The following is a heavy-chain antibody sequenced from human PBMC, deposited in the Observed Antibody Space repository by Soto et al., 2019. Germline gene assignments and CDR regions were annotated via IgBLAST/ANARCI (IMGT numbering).Heavy chain of an antibody. V-gene: IGHV1-69*06. CDR3: ARVGIGSQSYDFDI. CDR2: IIPKFSTS. J-gene: IGHJ3*02. Sequence: QVQLVQSGAELKKPGSSVRVSCKASGGTFNNYAVHWVRQAPGQGLGWMGGIIPKFSTSSSAQKFQGRVTMNVDSSTHTAYMELISPRSEDTALYYCARVGIGSQSYDFDIWGQGTAVTVSS. D-gene: IGHD2-21*01. CDR1: GGTFNNYA.